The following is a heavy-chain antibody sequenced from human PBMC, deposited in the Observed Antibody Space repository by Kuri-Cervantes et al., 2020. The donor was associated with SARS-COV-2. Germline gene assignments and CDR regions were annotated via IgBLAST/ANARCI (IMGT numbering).Heavy chain of an antibody. J-gene: IGHJ4*02. CDR2: ISYDGSNK. CDR1: GFTFSSYA. CDR3: ASYGDYGEGPIDY. V-gene: IGHV3-30-3*01. D-gene: IGHD4-17*01. Sequence: GESLKISCAASGFTFSSYAMHWVRQAPGKGLEWVAVISYDGSNKYYADSVKGRFTIPRDNSKNTLYLQMNSLRAEDTAVYYCASYGDYGEGPIDYWGQGTPVTVSS.